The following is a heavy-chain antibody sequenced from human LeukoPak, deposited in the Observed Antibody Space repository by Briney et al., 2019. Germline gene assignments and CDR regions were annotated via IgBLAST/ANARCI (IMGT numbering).Heavy chain of an antibody. CDR1: GGSFSGYY. D-gene: IGHD6-13*01. V-gene: IGHV4-34*01. Sequence: PETLSLTCAVYGGSFSGYYWSWIRQPPGKGLEWIGEINHSGSTNYNPSLKSRVTISVDTSKNQFSLKLSSVTAADTAVYYCATLAAALHFDYWGQGTLVTVSS. CDR2: INHSGST. CDR3: ATLAAALHFDY. J-gene: IGHJ4*02.